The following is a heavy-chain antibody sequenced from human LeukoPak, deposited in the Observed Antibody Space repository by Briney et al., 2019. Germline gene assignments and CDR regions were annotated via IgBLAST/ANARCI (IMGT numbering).Heavy chain of an antibody. CDR1: GFTSSSYA. CDR3: AREYCSSTSCHDAFDI. D-gene: IGHD2-2*01. V-gene: IGHV3-30-3*01. CDR2: ISYDGSNK. J-gene: IGHJ3*02. Sequence: GGSLRLSCAASGFTSSSYAMHWVRQAPGKGLEWVAVISYDGSNKYYADSVKGRFTTSRDNSKNTLYLQMNSLRAEDTAVYYCAREYCSSTSCHDAFDIWGQGTMVTVSS.